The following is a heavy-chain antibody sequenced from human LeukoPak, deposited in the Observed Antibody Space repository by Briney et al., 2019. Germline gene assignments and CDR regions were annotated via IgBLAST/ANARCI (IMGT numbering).Heavy chain of an antibody. Sequence: GGSLRLSCAASGFTFSSYAMRWVRQAPGKGLEWVAVISYDGSNKYYADSVKGRFTISRDNSKNTLYLQMNSLRAEDTAVYYCARDADDRFVVVPAAPDYWGQGTLVTVSS. D-gene: IGHD2-2*01. CDR2: ISYDGSNK. V-gene: IGHV3-30-3*01. CDR1: GFTFSSYA. CDR3: ARDADDRFVVVPAAPDY. J-gene: IGHJ4*02.